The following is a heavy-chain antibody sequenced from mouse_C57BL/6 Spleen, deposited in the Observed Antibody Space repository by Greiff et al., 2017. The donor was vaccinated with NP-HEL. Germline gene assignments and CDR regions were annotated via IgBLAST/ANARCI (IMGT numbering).Heavy chain of an antibody. D-gene: IGHD2-4*01. V-gene: IGHV1-18*01. CDR2: INPNNGGT. CDR3: ARRIYYDYDGGYYYAMDY. CDR1: GYTFTDYN. J-gene: IGHJ4*01. Sequence: EVKLQESGPELVKPGASVKIPCKASGYTFTDYNMDWVKQSHGKSLEWIGDINPNNGGTIYNQKFKGKATLTVDKSSSTAYMELRSLTSEDTAVYYCARRIYYDYDGGYYYAMDYWGQGTSVTVSS.